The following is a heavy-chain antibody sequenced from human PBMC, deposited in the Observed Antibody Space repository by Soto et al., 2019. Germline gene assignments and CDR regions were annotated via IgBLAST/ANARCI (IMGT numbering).Heavy chain of an antibody. Sequence: QVQLVESGGGVVQPGRSLRLSCAASGFTFSSYGMHWVRQAPGKGLEWVAVISYDGSNKYYADSVKGRFAISRDNSKNTLYLQMNSLRAEDTAVYYCATDLPTPSGSAFDIWGQGTMVTVSS. CDR2: ISYDGSNK. V-gene: IGHV3-30*03. D-gene: IGHD3-10*01. CDR3: ATDLPTPSGSAFDI. CDR1: GFTFSSYG. J-gene: IGHJ3*02.